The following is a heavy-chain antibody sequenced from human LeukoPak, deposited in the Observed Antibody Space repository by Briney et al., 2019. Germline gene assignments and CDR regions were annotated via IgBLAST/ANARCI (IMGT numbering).Heavy chain of an antibody. CDR2: LYYSGST. V-gene: IGHV4-59*01. CDR3: ARVIRGNYYYMDV. J-gene: IGHJ6*03. D-gene: IGHD6-25*01. CDR1: GGSISSYY. Sequence: PSETLSLTCTVPGGSISSYYWSWIRQPPGKGLEWIGYLYYSGSTNYNTSLKSRVTISLDTSKNQFSLKLSSVTAADTAVYYCARVIRGNYYYMDVWGRGTTVTISS.